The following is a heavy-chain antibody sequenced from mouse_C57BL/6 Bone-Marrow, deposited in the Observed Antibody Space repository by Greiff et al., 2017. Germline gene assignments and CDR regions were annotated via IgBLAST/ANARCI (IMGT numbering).Heavy chain of an antibody. CDR2: IDPENGDT. V-gene: IGHV14-4*01. CDR1: GFNIKDDY. Sequence: EVQRVESGAELVRPGASVKLSCTASGFNIKDDYMHWVKQRPEQGLEWIGWIDPENGDTEYASKFQGKATITVDTSSNTAYLQLSSLTSEDTAVYYCTRIAYTGEEGLGTVSA. CDR3: TRIAY. J-gene: IGHJ3*01.